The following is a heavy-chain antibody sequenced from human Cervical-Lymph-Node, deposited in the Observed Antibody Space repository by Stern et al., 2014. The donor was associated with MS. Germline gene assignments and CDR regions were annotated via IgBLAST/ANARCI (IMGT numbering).Heavy chain of an antibody. J-gene: IGHJ4*02. V-gene: IGHV1-2*02. CDR2: INPATGAT. D-gene: IGHD4-11*01. CDR3: ARDLADYRYYFDS. Sequence: QVQLMQSGTDVKKPGASAKVSCEASGYTFTDYYIHWVRQAPGQGLEWMGWINPATGATTYAQNFQGRVTMTRDTSITTAYMILSRLSSDDTAVYYCARDLADYRYYFDSWGPGTLVTVSS. CDR1: GYTFTDYY.